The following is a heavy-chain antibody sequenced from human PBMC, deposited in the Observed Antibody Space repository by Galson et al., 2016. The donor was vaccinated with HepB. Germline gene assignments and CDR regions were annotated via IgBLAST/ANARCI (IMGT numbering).Heavy chain of an antibody. V-gene: IGHV1-46*01. CDR1: GYMFSSYY. Sequence: SVKVSCKASGYMFSSYYMHWVRQAPGQGLEWMGIINPSGGVAYAQKFQGGVTMTDDTSTSTFYMELSSLTSDDTAVYYCARDIYCSGGDCNLAIYFWGQGTLVTVSS. D-gene: IGHD2-15*01. CDR3: ARDIYCSGGDCNLAIYF. J-gene: IGHJ4*02. CDR2: INPSGGVA.